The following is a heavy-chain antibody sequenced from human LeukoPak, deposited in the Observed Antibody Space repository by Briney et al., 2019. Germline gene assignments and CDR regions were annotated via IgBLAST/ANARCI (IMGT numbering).Heavy chain of an antibody. J-gene: IGHJ4*02. CDR1: GFTASSNY. CDR3: ARAFDDEAGFDY. CDR2: IYSGGST. Sequence: GGSLRLSCAASGFTASSNYMSSVRQAPGKGLEWVSVIYSGGSTYYADSVKGRFTISRDNSKNTLYLQMNSLRAEDTAVYYCARAFDDEAGFDYWGQGTLVTVSS. D-gene: IGHD3-9*01. V-gene: IGHV3-53*01.